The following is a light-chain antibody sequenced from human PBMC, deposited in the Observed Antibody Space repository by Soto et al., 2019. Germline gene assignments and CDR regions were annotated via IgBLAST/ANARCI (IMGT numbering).Light chain of an antibody. V-gene: IGKV1-8*01. CDR2: AAS. CDR1: QGISSY. J-gene: IGKJ4*01. Sequence: AIQMTQSPASLSASTGDRVTITFRASQGISSYLAWYQQKPGKAPKLLIYAASTLQSGVPSRFSGSGSGTDFTLTISCLQSEDFATYYCQQYYSYPLTFGGGTKVDIK. CDR3: QQYYSYPLT.